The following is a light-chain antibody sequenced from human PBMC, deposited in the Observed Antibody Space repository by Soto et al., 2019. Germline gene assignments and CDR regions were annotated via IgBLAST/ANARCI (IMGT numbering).Light chain of an antibody. J-gene: IGKJ2*01. CDR1: QSVSSSY. V-gene: IGKV3-20*01. Sequence: EIVLTQSPGTLSLSPGERATLSCRASQSVSSSYLAWYQQKPGQAPRLLIYGASSRATGIPDRFSSSGSGTDFTLTISRLEPEVFAVYYCQQYGSSLYTFGQGTKLEIK. CDR3: QQYGSSLYT. CDR2: GAS.